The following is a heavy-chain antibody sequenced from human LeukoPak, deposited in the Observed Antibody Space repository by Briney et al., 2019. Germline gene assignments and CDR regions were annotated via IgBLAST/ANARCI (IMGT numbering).Heavy chain of an antibody. CDR2: INHSGST. CDR3: ASDSSGFKSSYY. J-gene: IGHJ4*02. Sequence: SETLSLTCAVYGGSFSGYYWSWIRQPPGKGLEWIGEINHSGSTNYNPSLKSRVTISVDTSKNQFSLELSSVTAADTAVYYCASDSSGFKSSYYWGQGTLVTVSS. D-gene: IGHD3-22*01. CDR1: GGSFSGYY. V-gene: IGHV4-34*01.